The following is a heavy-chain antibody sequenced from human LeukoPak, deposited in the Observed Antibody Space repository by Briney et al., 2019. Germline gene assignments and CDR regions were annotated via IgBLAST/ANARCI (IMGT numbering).Heavy chain of an antibody. J-gene: IGHJ4*02. Sequence: PGGSLRLSCAASGFTFSSYSMNWVRQAPGKGLEWVSSISSSSSYIYYADSVKGRFTISRDNAKNSLYLQMNSLRAEDTAVYYCARGPGIAAYYFDYWGQGTLVTVSS. CDR2: ISSSSSYI. CDR3: ARGPGIAAYYFDY. CDR1: GFTFSSYS. D-gene: IGHD6-25*01. V-gene: IGHV3-21*01.